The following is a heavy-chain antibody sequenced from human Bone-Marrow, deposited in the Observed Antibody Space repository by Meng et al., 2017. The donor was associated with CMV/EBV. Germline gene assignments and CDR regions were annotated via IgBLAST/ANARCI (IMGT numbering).Heavy chain of an antibody. CDR3: ARAWIQLYTFDY. Sequence: QVQLQQRGAGLLKPSETRSLPFAVDGGSFSGYYWSWIRQPPGKGLEWIGEINHSGSTNYTPSLKSRVTISVDTSKNQFSLKLSSVTAADTSVYYCARAWIQLYTFDYWGQGTLVTVSS. J-gene: IGHJ4*02. V-gene: IGHV4-34*01. CDR2: INHSGST. CDR1: GGSFSGYY. D-gene: IGHD5-18*01.